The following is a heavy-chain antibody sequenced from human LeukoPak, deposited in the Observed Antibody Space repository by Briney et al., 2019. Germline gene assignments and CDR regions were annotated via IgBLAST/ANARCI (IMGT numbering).Heavy chain of an antibody. J-gene: IGHJ4*02. CDR2: IWYVGSNK. V-gene: IGHV3-33*06. CDR3: AKGSLVGATTPFDY. CDR1: GFTFSSYG. Sequence: PGGSLRLSCAASGFTFSSYGMHWVRQAPGKGLEWVAVIWYVGSNKYYADSVKGRFTISRDNSKNTLYLQMNSLRAEDTAVYYCAKGSLVGATTPFDYWGQGTLSPSPQ. D-gene: IGHD1-26*01.